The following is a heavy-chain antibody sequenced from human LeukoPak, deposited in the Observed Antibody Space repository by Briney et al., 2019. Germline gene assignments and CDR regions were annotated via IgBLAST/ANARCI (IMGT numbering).Heavy chain of an antibody. Sequence: GGSLRLSCAASGFTFSDYWMSWVRQAPGRGLEWVANIKHDGSEIYYLDSVKGRITISRDNAKASLYLQMYGLRVDDSAVYYCATEYCTDKGNFDLWGRGTLVTVSS. D-gene: IGHD2/OR15-2a*01. V-gene: IGHV3-7*02. CDR1: GFTFSDYW. CDR3: ATEYCTDKGNFDL. J-gene: IGHJ2*01. CDR2: IKHDGSEI.